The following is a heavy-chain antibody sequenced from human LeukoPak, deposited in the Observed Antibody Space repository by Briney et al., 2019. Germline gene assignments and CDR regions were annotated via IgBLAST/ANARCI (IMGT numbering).Heavy chain of an antibody. V-gene: IGHV3-33*02. D-gene: IGHD3-3*01. CDR3: ARPFWSPHPTHAFDM. CDR1: GXIFSDYG. Sequence: GGSLRLSCAASGXIFSDYGMHWVRQAPGKGLERVVVIWYDGTMKDYADSAKGRFTVSRDNSTNTLSLQMNSLRVEDTAVYYCARPFWSPHPTHAFDMWGQGTMVTVSS. J-gene: IGHJ3*02. CDR2: IWYDGTMK.